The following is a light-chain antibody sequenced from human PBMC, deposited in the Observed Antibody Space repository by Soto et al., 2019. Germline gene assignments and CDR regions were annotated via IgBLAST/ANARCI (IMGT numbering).Light chain of an antibody. CDR1: QSVNSN. J-gene: IGKJ4*01. Sequence: EIVMTQSPATLSVSPGERATLSCRASQSVNSNLAWYRQKPGQAPRLLISDASTRATGVPARFSGSGSGTEFALTISSLQSEDSGIYYCQQYHCWPPLPFGGGTKVEIK. CDR3: QQYHCWPPLP. V-gene: IGKV3-15*01. CDR2: DAS.